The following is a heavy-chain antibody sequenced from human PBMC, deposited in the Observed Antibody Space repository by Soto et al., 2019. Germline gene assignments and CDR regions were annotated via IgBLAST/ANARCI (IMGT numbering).Heavy chain of an antibody. J-gene: IGHJ5*02. CDR1: GCSISSGSYD. CDR3: AREDRNYYDSSGYYH. V-gene: IGHV4-31*11. CDR2: IHSSGST. Sequence: SESLSLTCAFSGCSISSGSYDWSWIRQHPGKGLEWIGYIHSSGSTYYNPSLKSRVTISVDTSNNQFSLKLSSVTAADTAVYYCAREDRNYYDSSGYYHWGQGPLVTVSS. D-gene: IGHD3-22*01.